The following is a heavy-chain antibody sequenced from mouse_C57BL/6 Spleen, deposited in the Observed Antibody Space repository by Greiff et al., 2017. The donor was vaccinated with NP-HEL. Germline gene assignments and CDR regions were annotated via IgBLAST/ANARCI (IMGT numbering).Heavy chain of an antibody. D-gene: IGHD1-1*01. Sequence: QVQLQQSGPELVKPGASVKISCKASGYAFSSSWMNWVKQRPGKGLEWIGRIYPGDGDTNYNGKFKGKATLTADKSSSTAYMQLSSLTSEDSAVYFCARFILLYAMDYWGQGTSVTVSS. CDR1: GYAFSSSW. J-gene: IGHJ4*01. CDR3: ARFILLYAMDY. CDR2: IYPGDGDT. V-gene: IGHV1-82*01.